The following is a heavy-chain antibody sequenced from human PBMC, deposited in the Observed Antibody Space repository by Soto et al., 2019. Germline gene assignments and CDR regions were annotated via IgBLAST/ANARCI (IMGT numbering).Heavy chain of an antibody. V-gene: IGHV3-30*18. J-gene: IGHJ6*02. CDR2: ISYDGSNK. CDR3: AKEKRKEWSIYGMDV. D-gene: IGHD3-3*01. CDR1: GFTFSSYG. Sequence: PGGSLRLSCAASGFTFSSYGMHWVRQAPGKGLEWVAVISYDGSNKYYADSVKGRFTISRDNSKNTLYLQMNSLRAEDTAVYYCAKEKRKEWSIYGMDVWGQLTTVPVSS.